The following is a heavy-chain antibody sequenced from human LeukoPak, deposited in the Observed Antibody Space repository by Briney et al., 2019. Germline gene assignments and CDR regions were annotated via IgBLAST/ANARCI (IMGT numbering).Heavy chain of an antibody. D-gene: IGHD5-18*01. CDR3: AKNHGSTYGLDY. V-gene: IGHV3-66*01. Sequence: GGSLRLSCAASGFTISSNYMSWVRQAPGKGLEWVSFIDSGGSTYYVDSVKGRFTTSRDNSENTLYLQMNSLRAEDTAVYYCAKNHGSTYGLDYWGQGTLVTVSS. CDR2: IDSGGST. CDR1: GFTISSNY. J-gene: IGHJ4*02.